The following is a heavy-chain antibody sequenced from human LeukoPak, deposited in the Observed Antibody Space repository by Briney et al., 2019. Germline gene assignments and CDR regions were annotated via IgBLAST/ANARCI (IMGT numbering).Heavy chain of an antibody. CDR3: ARAGRWLLHNWFDP. CDR1: GGSFSGYY. Sequence: SETLSLTCAVYGGSFSGYYWSWIRKPPEKGLEWIGEINHSGSTNYNPSLKSRVTISVDTSKNQFSLKLSSVTAADTAVYYCARAGRWLLHNWFDPWGQGTLVTVSS. CDR2: INHSGST. V-gene: IGHV4-34*01. D-gene: IGHD2-21*01. J-gene: IGHJ5*02.